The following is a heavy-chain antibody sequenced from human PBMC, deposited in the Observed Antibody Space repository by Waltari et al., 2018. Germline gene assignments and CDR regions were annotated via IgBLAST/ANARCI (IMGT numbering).Heavy chain of an antibody. CDR1: GFPFKRFA. CDR2: MDSTGTYI. J-gene: IGHJ6*02. CDR3: AREWVEGV. Sequence: EVQLVESGGGLVKPGGSLSLSCAASGFPFKRFAMNWVRQAQGKGREWFASMDSTGTYIYDTDAVKGRFTIARDEAKDSLFLQMSSLRVEDTAMYYCAREWVEGVWGQGTTVTVSS. D-gene: IGHD1-26*01. V-gene: IGHV3-21*01.